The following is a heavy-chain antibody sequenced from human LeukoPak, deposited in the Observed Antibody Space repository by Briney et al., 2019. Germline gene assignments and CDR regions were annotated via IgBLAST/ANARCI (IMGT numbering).Heavy chain of an antibody. V-gene: IGHV3-30*02. CDR2: IRYDGSNK. CDR1: GFTFSSYG. J-gene: IGHJ4*02. CDR3: AKDRFQKRYGSGSYSGY. D-gene: IGHD3-10*01. Sequence: GGSLRLSCAASGFTFSSYGMHWVRQAPGKGLEWVAFIRYDGSNKYYADSVKGGFTISRDNSKNTLYLQMNSLRAEDTAVYYCAKDRFQKRYGSGSYSGYWGQGTLVTVSS.